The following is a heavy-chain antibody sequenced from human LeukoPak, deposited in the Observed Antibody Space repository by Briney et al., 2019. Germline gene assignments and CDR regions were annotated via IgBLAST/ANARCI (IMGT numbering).Heavy chain of an antibody. CDR1: GGSISSYY. J-gene: IGHJ5*02. D-gene: IGHD6-19*01. CDR2: IYYSGST. CDR3: AGVTAVADLGWFDP. Sequence: KASETLPLTCTVSGGSISSYYWSWIRQPPGKGLEWIGYIYYSGSTNYNPSLKSRVTISVDTSKNQFSLKLSSVTAADTAVYYCAGVTAVADLGWFDPWGQGTLVTVSS. V-gene: IGHV4-59*08.